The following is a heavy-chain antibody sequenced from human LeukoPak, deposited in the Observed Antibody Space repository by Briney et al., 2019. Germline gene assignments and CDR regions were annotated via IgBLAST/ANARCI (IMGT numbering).Heavy chain of an antibody. V-gene: IGHV4-34*01. Sequence: SETLSLTCAVYSVSLSGHFWSWIRQPPGKGLEWIGEVSHTGDTNYNPSLKSRATVSVDTSKNQFSLKLTSVTAADTSVYYCARNFDLWGQGTLVTVSS. J-gene: IGHJ5*02. CDR1: SVSLSGHF. CDR2: VSHTGDT. CDR3: ARNFDL.